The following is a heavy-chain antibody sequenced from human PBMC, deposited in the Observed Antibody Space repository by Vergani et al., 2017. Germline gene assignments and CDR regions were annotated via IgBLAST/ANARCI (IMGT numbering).Heavy chain of an antibody. D-gene: IGHD1-1*01. V-gene: IGHV3-11*01. CDR3: ARGNWNDGFNSYYYMDV. Sequence: QVQLVESGGTLVKPGGSLRLSCAASGFTFRDFYMTWIRQVPGKGLEWVSHISDSGTSINYADSVKGRFTVSRDNAKKSLYQQMTSLRVEDTAVYYGARGNWNDGFNSYYYMDVWGKGTTVTVSS. CDR1: GFTFRDFY. CDR2: ISDSGTSI. J-gene: IGHJ6*03.